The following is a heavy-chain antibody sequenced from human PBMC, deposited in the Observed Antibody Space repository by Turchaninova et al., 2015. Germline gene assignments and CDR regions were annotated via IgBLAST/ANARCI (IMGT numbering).Heavy chain of an antibody. CDR1: WFSRSNARMG. CDR2: IFSNDEK. CDR3: ARIPSGYCGGDCYYFDY. J-gene: IGHJ4*02. Sequence: VTLKASGPVLVKPTATLTLTCTVPWFSRSNARMGVSWIRQAPGKALEWLAHIFSNDEKSYSTSLKSRLTISKDTSKSQVVLTMTNMDPVDTATYYCARIPSGYCGGDCYYFDYWGQGTLVTVSS. D-gene: IGHD2-21*02. V-gene: IGHV2-26*01.